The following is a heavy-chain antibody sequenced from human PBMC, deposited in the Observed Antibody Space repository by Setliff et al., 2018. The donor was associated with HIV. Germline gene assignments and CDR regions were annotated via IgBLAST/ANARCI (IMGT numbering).Heavy chain of an antibody. J-gene: IGHJ6*03. D-gene: IGHD1-26*01. Sequence: GGSLRLSCAASGFTFSTYNINWVRQAPGKGLEWVSYISSSSGTKYYADSVKGRFTISRDNAKSSLYLQMNNLRAEDTAVYYCARDRWQGDYDKDVWGKGTTVTVSS. CDR2: ISSSSGTK. CDR1: GFTFSTYN. V-gene: IGHV3-48*01. CDR3: ARDRWQGDYDKDV.